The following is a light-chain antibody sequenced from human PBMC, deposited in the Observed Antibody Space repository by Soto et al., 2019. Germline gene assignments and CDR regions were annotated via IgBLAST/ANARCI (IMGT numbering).Light chain of an antibody. J-gene: IGKJ2*01. CDR1: QSVSSN. Sequence: EVVMTQSPDSLTATPGERAPLSCRASQSVSSNLAWYQQKLGQAPRLLIYGASNRATGIPDRFSGSGSGTDFTLTISRLEAEDFAVYYCQQYDTSPRTFGQGTKVDIK. CDR3: QQYDTSPRT. V-gene: IGKV3-20*01. CDR2: GAS.